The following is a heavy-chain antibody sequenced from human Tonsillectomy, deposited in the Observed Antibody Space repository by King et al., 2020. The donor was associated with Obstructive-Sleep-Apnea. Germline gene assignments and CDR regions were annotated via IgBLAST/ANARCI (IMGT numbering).Heavy chain of an antibody. CDR3: ARADPIVVTGKSFDN. Sequence: VQLQESGPGLVKPSETLSLTCTVSGYSVSSGYFWGWIRQPPGKGLEWIGSIYYTGSTYYNPSLKSRVTISLDTSKSQFSLKLISVTAADPAVYFCARADPIVVTGKSFDNWGQGTLVTVSS. V-gene: IGHV4-38-2*02. D-gene: IGHD2-21*02. CDR2: IYYTGST. J-gene: IGHJ4*02. CDR1: GYSVSSGYF.